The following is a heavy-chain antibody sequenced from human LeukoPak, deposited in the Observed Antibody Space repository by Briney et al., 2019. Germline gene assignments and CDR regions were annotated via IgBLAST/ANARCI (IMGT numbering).Heavy chain of an antibody. CDR1: GYTFTGYY. V-gene: IGHV1-2*02. J-gene: IGHJ4*02. Sequence: ASVKVSCKASGYTFTGYYMHWVRQAPGQGLEWMGWINPNSGGTNYAQKFQGRVTMTRDTSISTAYMELSRLRSDDTAVYYCASSPGIAAASAGDSSGYYHDYWGQETLVTVSS. CDR3: ASSPGIAAASAGDSSGYYHDY. CDR2: INPNSGGT. D-gene: IGHD3-22*01.